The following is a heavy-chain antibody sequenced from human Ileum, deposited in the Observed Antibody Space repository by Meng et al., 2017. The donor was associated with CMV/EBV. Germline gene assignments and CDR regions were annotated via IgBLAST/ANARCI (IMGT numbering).Heavy chain of an antibody. Sequence: SYWSLIRQPPGQGLEWIGEINHSGSTNYNPSLKRRVTISVDTSKNQFSLKLSSVTAADTAVYYCARAPKYDFWSGYYIGGNWFDPWGQGTLVTVSS. CDR1: SY. J-gene: IGHJ5*02. CDR3: ARAPKYDFWSGYYIGGNWFDP. V-gene: IGHV4-34*01. CDR2: INHSGST. D-gene: IGHD3-3*01.